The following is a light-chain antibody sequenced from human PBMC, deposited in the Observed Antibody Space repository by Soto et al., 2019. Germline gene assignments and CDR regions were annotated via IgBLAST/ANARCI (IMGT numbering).Light chain of an antibody. CDR2: GAS. V-gene: IGKV3-20*01. CDR3: QQFSSYPLT. J-gene: IGKJ4*01. CDR1: QRVSSRY. Sequence: IVLTQSPGALSPSPGDRATLSCRASQRVSSRYLAWYQQKPGQAPSLLIFGASNRATGIPDRFSGGGSGTDFTLTISRLEPEDFAVYYCQQFSSYPLTVGGGTKVDIK.